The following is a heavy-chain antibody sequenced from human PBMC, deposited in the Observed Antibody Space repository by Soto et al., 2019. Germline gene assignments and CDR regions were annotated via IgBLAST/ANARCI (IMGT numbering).Heavy chain of an antibody. CDR1: GGSISSGDYY. CDR2: IYYSGST. D-gene: IGHD3-9*01. Sequence: SETLSLTCTVSGGSISSGDYYWSWIRQPPGKGLEWIGYIYYSGSTYYNPSLKSRVTISVDTSKNQFSLKLSSVTTADTAVYYCARGGRGYYDILTGYYGMDVWGQGPTVS. V-gene: IGHV4-30-4*01. CDR3: ARGGRGYYDILTGYYGMDV. J-gene: IGHJ6*02.